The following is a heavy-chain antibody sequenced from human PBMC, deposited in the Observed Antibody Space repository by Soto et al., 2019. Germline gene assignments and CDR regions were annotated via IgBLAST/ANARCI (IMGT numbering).Heavy chain of an antibody. CDR1: GFSFSSHW. D-gene: IGHD2-8*01. V-gene: IGHV3-7*01. CDR2: IKEDGSQK. Sequence: EVQLVESGGGLVQPGGSLRLSCAASGFSFSSHWMTWVRQTPGKGLEWVANIKEDGSQKYYVDSVKGRFTILRDNANNSLSLQMNSLRVDDTAVYYCARDGRYCTWSDCRGDAFDVWGQGTVVTVSS. J-gene: IGHJ3*01. CDR3: ARDGRYCTWSDCRGDAFDV.